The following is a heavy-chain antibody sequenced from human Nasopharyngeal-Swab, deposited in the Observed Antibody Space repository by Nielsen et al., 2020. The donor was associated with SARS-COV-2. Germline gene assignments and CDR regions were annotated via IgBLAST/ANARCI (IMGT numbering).Heavy chain of an antibody. Sequence: GESLKISCAASGFTFSSYWMSWVRQAPGKGLEWVANIKQDGSEKYYVDSVKGRFTISRDNAKNSLYLQMNSLRAEDAAVYYCAKGTAWEVGTLDYWGQGTLVTVSS. CDR1: GFTFSSYW. CDR3: AKGTAWEVGTLDY. CDR2: IKQDGSEK. D-gene: IGHD4-23*01. V-gene: IGHV3-7*03. J-gene: IGHJ4*02.